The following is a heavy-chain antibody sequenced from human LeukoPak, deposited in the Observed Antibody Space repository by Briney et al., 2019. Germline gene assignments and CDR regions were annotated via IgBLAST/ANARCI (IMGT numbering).Heavy chain of an antibody. J-gene: IGHJ4*02. CDR2: ISGSDGST. V-gene: IGHV3-23*01. CDR1: GFTFSSYA. CDR3: AKDHTPFRDYFDY. Sequence: PGGSLRLSCAASGFTFSSYAMSWVRRAPGKGLEWVSAISGSDGSTYYADSVKGRFTISRDNSKNTLYLQMNSLRAEDTAVYYCAKDHTPFRDYFDYWGQGTLVTVSS. D-gene: IGHD3-10*01.